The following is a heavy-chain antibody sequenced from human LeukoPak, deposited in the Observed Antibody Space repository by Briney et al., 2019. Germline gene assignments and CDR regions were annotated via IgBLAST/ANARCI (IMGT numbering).Heavy chain of an antibody. D-gene: IGHD1-1*01. Sequence: SVKVSCKASGGTFSSYAISWVRQAPGQGLEWMGGIIPIFGTANYAQKFQGRVTITTDESTSTAYMELSSLRSEDTAVYFCARGLPGARIPCHFDYWGQGTLVTVSS. CDR2: IIPIFGTA. V-gene: IGHV1-69*05. CDR1: GGTFSSYA. CDR3: ARGLPGARIPCHFDY. J-gene: IGHJ4*02.